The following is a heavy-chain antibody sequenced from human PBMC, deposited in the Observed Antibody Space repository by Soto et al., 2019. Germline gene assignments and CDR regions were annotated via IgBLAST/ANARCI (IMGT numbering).Heavy chain of an antibody. D-gene: IGHD2-2*01. Sequence: SETLSLTCVVSGASIISTDWWIWVRQTPGKGLEWIGEIFHSGRTNYSPSLQSRVTISVDTSRNQFSLKFYSMTAADTAVYYCARVQSTSWGYYYAVDVWGQGTTVTVSS. V-gene: IGHV4-4*02. CDR1: GASIISTDW. CDR2: IFHSGRT. CDR3: ARVQSTSWGYYYAVDV. J-gene: IGHJ6*01.